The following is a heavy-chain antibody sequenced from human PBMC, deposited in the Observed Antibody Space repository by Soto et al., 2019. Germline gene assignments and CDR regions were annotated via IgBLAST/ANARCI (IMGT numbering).Heavy chain of an antibody. D-gene: IGHD3-10*01. Sequence: QVQLVQSGAEVKKPGASVKVSCKASGYTFTSYDINWVRQATGQGLEWMGWMNPNSGNTGYAQKFQARVTMTRNTATSSADTKLGSLRPEATPVYYCARERSGAGFDPWGAGTLVTVSS. J-gene: IGHJ5*02. CDR1: GYTFTSYD. CDR3: ARERSGAGFDP. V-gene: IGHV1-8*01. CDR2: MNPNSGNT.